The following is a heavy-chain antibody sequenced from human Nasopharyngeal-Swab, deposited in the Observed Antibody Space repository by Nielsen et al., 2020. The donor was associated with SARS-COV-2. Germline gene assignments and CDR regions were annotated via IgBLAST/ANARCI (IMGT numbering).Heavy chain of an antibody. CDR3: ARDAQPYYGSGSYSPFWDY. CDR1: GYTFTSYA. Sequence: ASVKVSCKASGYTFTSYAMHWVRQAPGQRLEWMGWINAGNGNTKYSQKFQGRVTITADESTSTAYMELSSLRSEDTAVYYCARDAQPYYGSGSYSPFWDYWGQGTLVTVSS. V-gene: IGHV1-3*01. D-gene: IGHD3-10*01. CDR2: INAGNGNT. J-gene: IGHJ4*02.